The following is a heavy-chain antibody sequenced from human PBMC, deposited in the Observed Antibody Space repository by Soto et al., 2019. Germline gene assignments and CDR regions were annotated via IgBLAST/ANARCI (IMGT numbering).Heavy chain of an antibody. CDR1: GYTFTSYG. CDR3: ARNYENEVFDI. Sequence: QVQLVQSGAEVKKPGASVKVSCKASGYTFTSYGISWVRQAPGQGLEWMGWISAYNGNTNYAQKLQGRVTMPTDTATSTVYMELRSMRSEETAVYYCARNYENEVFDIWGQGTMVTVSS. V-gene: IGHV1-18*01. J-gene: IGHJ3*02. D-gene: IGHD3-22*01. CDR2: ISAYNGNT.